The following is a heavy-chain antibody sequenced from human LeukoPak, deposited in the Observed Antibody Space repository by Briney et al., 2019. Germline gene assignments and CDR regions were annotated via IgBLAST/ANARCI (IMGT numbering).Heavy chain of an antibody. Sequence: SVKVSCKASGFTFTSSAVQWVRQARGQRLEWIGWIVVGSGNTNYAQKFQERVTITRDMSTSTAYMELSSLRSEDTAVCYCAAAPQYDILSFDLWGRGTLVTVSS. CDR1: GFTFTSSA. CDR3: AAAPQYDILSFDL. D-gene: IGHD3-9*01. V-gene: IGHV1-58*01. J-gene: IGHJ2*01. CDR2: IVVGSGNT.